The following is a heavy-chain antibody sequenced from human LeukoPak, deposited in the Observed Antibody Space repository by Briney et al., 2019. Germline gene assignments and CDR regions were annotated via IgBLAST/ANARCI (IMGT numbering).Heavy chain of an antibody. CDR3: TRGPAD. Sequence: RGSLRLSCAASGFTFSSNWMHWVRQAPGKGLVWVAKINPDGNRSDYVDSVKGRFTISRDNAKNTLYLQMDSLKAEDTAVYYCTRGPADWGQGTLVIVSS. J-gene: IGHJ1*01. CDR2: INPDGNRS. CDR1: GFTFSSNW. V-gene: IGHV3-74*01.